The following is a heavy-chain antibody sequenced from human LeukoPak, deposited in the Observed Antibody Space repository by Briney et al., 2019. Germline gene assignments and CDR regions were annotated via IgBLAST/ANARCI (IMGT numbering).Heavy chain of an antibody. D-gene: IGHD2-21*02. CDR2: IYPGDSDI. J-gene: IGHJ5*01. Sequence: GESLKISCKGSGYSFTSYWIGWVRQMPGKGLEWVGIIYPGDSDIRYSPSFQGQVTISADKSITTAYLQWSSLKASDTAMYYCVRHTDYWFDSWGQGTLVTVSS. CDR1: GYSFTSYW. V-gene: IGHV5-51*01. CDR3: VRHTDYWFDS.